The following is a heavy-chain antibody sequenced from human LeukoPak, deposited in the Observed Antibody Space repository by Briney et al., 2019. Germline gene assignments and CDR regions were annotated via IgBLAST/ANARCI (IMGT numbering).Heavy chain of an antibody. D-gene: IGHD2-2*01. CDR3: ARDGTSTDDC. Sequence: VASVKVSCKASGYTFSNFGISWVRQAPGQGLEWMGWISGNNDNPNYGQKFQGRLTVTTDSSTSTAYMELRNLRSDDTAVYYCARDGTSTDDCWGQGTLVTVSS. CDR1: GYTFSNFG. J-gene: IGHJ4*02. CDR2: ISGNNDNP. V-gene: IGHV1-18*01.